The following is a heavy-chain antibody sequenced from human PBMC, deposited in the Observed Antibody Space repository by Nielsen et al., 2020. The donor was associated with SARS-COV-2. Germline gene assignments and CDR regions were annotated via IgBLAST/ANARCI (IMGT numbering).Heavy chain of an antibody. CDR3: ARARATIFGLVMSYGMDV. CDR1: GYTFTDYY. D-gene: IGHD3/OR15-3a*01. Sequence: ASVKVSCKASGYTFTDYYIHWVRQAPGQGLEWMGRINPYSGGTNYAQKFQGTVTMTRDASISTVYMELTSDDTAVYYCARARATIFGLVMSYGMDVWGKGTTVAVSS. V-gene: IGHV1-2*06. J-gene: IGHJ6*04. CDR2: INPYSGGT.